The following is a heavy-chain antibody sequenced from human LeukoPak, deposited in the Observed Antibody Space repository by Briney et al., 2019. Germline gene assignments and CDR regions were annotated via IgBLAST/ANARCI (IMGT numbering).Heavy chain of an antibody. CDR1: GYTFTSYG. V-gene: IGHV1-18*01. Sequence: GASVKVSCKASGYTFTSYGISWVRQAPGQGLEWMGWISAYNGNTNYAQKLQGRVTMTTDTSTSTAYMELRSLRSDDTAVEYCARDAYGDYVPDYFASGGREPLVTAS. J-gene: IGHJ4*02. D-gene: IGHD4-17*01. CDR2: ISAYNGNT. CDR3: ARDAYGDYVPDYFAS.